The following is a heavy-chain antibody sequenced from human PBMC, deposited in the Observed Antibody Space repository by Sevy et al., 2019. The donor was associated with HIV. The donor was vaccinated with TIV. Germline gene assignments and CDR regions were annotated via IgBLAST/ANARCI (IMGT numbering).Heavy chain of an antibody. CDR2: ISSSSSYI. CDR3: ARELGFGESTPYDY. Sequence: GGSLRLSCAASGFTFSSYSMNWVRQAPGKGLEWVSSISSSSSYIYYAHSVKGRFTISRDNAKNSLYLQMNSLRAEDTAVYYCARELGFGESTPYDYWGQGTLVTVSS. D-gene: IGHD3-10*01. CDR1: GFTFSSYS. V-gene: IGHV3-21*01. J-gene: IGHJ4*02.